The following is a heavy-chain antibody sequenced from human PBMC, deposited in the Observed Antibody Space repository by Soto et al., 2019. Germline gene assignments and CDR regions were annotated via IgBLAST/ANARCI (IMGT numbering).Heavy chain of an antibody. D-gene: IGHD3-22*01. CDR3: ARNSRDGYTKDY. CDR1: GGSISSGNYY. CDR2: IYYSGST. V-gene: IGHV4-30-4*01. Sequence: SETLSLTCTVSGGSISSGNYYWSWIRQPPGKGLEWIGYIYYSGSTYYNPSLKSRVTISIDTSKYQFSLKLSSVTAADTAVYYCARNSRDGYTKDYWGQGTLVTVSS. J-gene: IGHJ4*02.